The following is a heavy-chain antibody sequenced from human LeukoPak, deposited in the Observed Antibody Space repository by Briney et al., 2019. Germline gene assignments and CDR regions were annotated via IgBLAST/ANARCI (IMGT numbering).Heavy chain of an antibody. D-gene: IGHD3-10*01. CDR3: ARYLWFGSSQRFDY. CDR1: GFTFGSYA. J-gene: IGHJ4*02. CDR2: ISSSSDTI. V-gene: IGHV3-48*02. Sequence: GGSLRLSCAASGFTFGSYAMTWVRQAPGKGLEWVSYISSSSDTIYYADSVKGRFTISRDNAKNSLYLQMNSLRDEDTAVYCCARYLWFGSSQRFDYWGQGTLVTVSS.